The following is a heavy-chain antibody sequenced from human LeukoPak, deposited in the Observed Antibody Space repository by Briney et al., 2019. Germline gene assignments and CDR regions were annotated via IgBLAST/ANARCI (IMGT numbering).Heavy chain of an antibody. J-gene: IGHJ5*02. Sequence: SETLSLTCTVSGGSISSSSYYWGWIRQPPGKGLEWIGSIYYSGSTYYNPSLKSRVTISVDTSKNQFSLKLSSVTAADTAVYYCARTTVTTGNRLDPWGQGTLVTVSS. CDR3: ARTTVTTGNRLDP. CDR1: GGSISSSSYY. CDR2: IYYSGST. V-gene: IGHV4-39*01. D-gene: IGHD4-17*01.